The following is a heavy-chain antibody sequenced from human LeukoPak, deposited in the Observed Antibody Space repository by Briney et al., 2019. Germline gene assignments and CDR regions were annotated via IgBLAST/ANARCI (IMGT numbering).Heavy chain of an antibody. CDR3: ARAAGLWSIYDAFDI. J-gene: IGHJ3*02. V-gene: IGHV1-8*01. Sequence: ASVKVSCKASGYTFTSYDINWVRQATGQGLEWMGWMNPNSGNTGYAQKFQGRVTMTRNTSISTAYMELSSLRSEDTAGYYCARAAGLWSIYDAFDIWGQGTMVTVSS. D-gene: IGHD5-18*01. CDR1: GYTFTSYD. CDR2: MNPNSGNT.